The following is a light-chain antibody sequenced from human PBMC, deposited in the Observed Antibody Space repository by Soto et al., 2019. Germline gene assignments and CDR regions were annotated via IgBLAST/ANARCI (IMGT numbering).Light chain of an antibody. Sequence: EILLTQSPGTLSLYPGERATLSCRASQSVDSSYLAWYQQKPGQAPRLLIYGAFSRATGIPDRFSGGGSGTDFTLTISGLEPEDFAVYYCQQHGSSPLTCGGGTKVEIK. CDR3: QQHGSSPLT. J-gene: IGKJ4*01. CDR1: QSVDSSY. CDR2: GAF. V-gene: IGKV3-20*01.